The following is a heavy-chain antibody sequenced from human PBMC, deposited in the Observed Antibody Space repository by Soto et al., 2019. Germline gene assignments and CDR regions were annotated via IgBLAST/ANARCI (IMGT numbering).Heavy chain of an antibody. Sequence: QMHLQESGSGLVKPSQTLSLTCAVSGGSLSSSAYSWSWIRQPPGKGLEWIGFIYQSGSTYYNPSLKSRVTMSLDRPKNQFSLKLSSVTAADTAVYYCAXXXXXXXXDGFSWDDAFDIWGQGTMVTXXS. D-gene: IGHD3-10*01. CDR1: GGSLSSSAYS. J-gene: IGHJ3*02. V-gene: IGHV4-30-2*01. CDR3: AXXXXXXXXDGFSWDDAFDI. CDR2: IYQSGST.